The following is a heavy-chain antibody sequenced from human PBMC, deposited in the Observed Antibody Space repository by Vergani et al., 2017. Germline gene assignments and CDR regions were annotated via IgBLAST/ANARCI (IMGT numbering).Heavy chain of an antibody. CDR1: GFPFNRYG. Sequence: QVQLVQSGGGVVQPGGSLRLSCVASGFPFNRYGMQWVRQAAGKGLEWVAYVLFDGSNEYYADAVKGRFIVSRDNSNDALYLQMNSLRTDDTAVYYCARDLAYCHEGSCALWGQGSVVTVSS. V-gene: IGHV3-30*02. J-gene: IGHJ4*02. D-gene: IGHD2-15*01. CDR3: ARDLAYCHEGSCAL. CDR2: VLFDGSNE.